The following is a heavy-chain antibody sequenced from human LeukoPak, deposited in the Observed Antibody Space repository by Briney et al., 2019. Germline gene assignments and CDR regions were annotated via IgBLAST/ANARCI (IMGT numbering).Heavy chain of an antibody. D-gene: IGHD4-11*01. CDR1: GLTFSSYW. Sequence: GGSLRLSCAASGLTFSSYWMHWVRQAPGKGLVWVSRINTDGSSTRYADSVKGRFTISRDNAKNTLYLQMNSLRAEDTAVYYCATGSNSHWALDYWGQGTLVIVSS. CDR2: INTDGSST. CDR3: ATGSNSHWALDY. J-gene: IGHJ4*02. V-gene: IGHV3-74*01.